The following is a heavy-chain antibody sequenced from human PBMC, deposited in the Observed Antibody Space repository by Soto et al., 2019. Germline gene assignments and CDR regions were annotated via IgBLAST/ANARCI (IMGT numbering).Heavy chain of an antibody. CDR1: GFTFSSYA. CDR2: ISYDGSNK. CDR3: ARDGLRARPLDY. V-gene: IGHV3-30-3*01. Sequence: QPGGSLRLSCAASGFTFSSYAMHWVRQAPGKGLEWVAVISYDGSNKYYADSVKGRFTISRDNSKNTLYLQMNSLRAEDTAVYYCARDGLRARPLDYWGQGTLVTVSS. D-gene: IGHD6-6*01. J-gene: IGHJ4*02.